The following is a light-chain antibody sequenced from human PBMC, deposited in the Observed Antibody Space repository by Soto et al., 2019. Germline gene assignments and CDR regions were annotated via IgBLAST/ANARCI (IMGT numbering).Light chain of an antibody. CDR3: QRYYNAPFT. CDR1: QVLKNY. J-gene: IGKJ4*01. CDR2: AAS. Sequence: DIQVTQYPSSLSASVGDRVTITCRASQVLKNYLAWYQQKPGEIPKLLIYAASTLESGIPPRFSGSGSGTDLTLTINNLQPEDVATYYCQRYYNAPFTFGGGTKVEIK. V-gene: IGKV1-27*01.